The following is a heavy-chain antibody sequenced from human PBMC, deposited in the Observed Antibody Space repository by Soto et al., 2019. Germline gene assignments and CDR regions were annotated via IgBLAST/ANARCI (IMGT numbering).Heavy chain of an antibody. CDR3: AKLGVYATNSPSDY. CDR2: ISGSGGST. J-gene: IGHJ4*02. V-gene: IGHV3-23*01. Sequence: EVQLLESGGGLVQPGGSLRLSCAASGFTFSTYAMSWVRQAPGKGLEWVSAISGSGGSTYYADSVKGRFTISRDNSKNTLYLQMNSLRAEYTAVYYCAKLGVYATNSPSDYWGQGTLVTVSS. D-gene: IGHD2-8*01. CDR1: GFTFSTYA.